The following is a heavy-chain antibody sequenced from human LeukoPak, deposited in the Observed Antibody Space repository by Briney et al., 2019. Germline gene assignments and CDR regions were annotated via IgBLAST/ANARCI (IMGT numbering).Heavy chain of an antibody. CDR3: YGIHLGDSFDI. J-gene: IGHJ3*02. CDR2: LSSKYET. D-gene: IGHD3-16*01. Sequence: QPEGSLRLSCAASGFIVSRNYMGWVRQAPGKGLEWVSALSSKYETYYADSVKGRFTISRDNSENTLYLQMNALRAEDTALYYCYGIHLGDSFDIWGRGTMVIVFS. V-gene: IGHV3-53*01. CDR1: GFIVSRNY.